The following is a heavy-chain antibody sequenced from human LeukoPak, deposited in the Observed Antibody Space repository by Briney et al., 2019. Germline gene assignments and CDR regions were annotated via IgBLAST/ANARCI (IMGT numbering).Heavy chain of an antibody. CDR3: ARERGESTGYFYKWYFDL. CDR2: INPSGGST. D-gene: IGHD3-22*01. Sequence: ASVKVSCKASGYTFTRYYMHWVRQAPGQGLEWMGFINPSGGSTSYAQKFQGRVTMTRDTSTSTVYMELSSLRSEDTAVYYCARERGESTGYFYKWYFDLWGRGTLVSVSS. V-gene: IGHV1-46*01. J-gene: IGHJ2*01. CDR1: GYTFTRYY.